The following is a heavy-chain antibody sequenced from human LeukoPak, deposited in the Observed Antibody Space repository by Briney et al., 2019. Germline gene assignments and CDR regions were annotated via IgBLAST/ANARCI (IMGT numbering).Heavy chain of an antibody. V-gene: IGHV1-46*01. CDR3: ARGPYRYFDY. CDR2: INPSGGST. D-gene: IGHD5-18*01. J-gene: IGHJ4*02. CDR1: GYTFTRYY. Sequence: ASVKVSCKASGYTFTRYYIHRVRQAPGQGLEWMGIINPSGGSTTYTQKFQGRVTVTGDTSTSTVYMELSSLRSEDTAVYYCARGPYRYFDYWGQGTLVTVSS.